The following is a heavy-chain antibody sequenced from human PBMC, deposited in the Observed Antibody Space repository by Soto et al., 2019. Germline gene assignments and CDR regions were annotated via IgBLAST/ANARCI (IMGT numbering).Heavy chain of an antibody. D-gene: IGHD2-15*01. V-gene: IGHV4-39*01. Sequence: QLQLQESGPGLVKPLETLSLTCTVSGGSISSSSYYWGWIRQPPGKGLEWIGSIYYSGSTYYNPSLKIRVTISVDTSKNQFSLKLSSVTAADTAVYYCARLGYCSGGSCYRTTIDYWGQGTLVTVSS. CDR1: GGSISSSSYY. CDR2: IYYSGST. CDR3: ARLGYCSGGSCYRTTIDY. J-gene: IGHJ4*02.